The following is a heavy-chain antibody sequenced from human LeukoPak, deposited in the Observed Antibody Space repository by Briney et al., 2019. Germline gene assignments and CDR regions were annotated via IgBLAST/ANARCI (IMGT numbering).Heavy chain of an antibody. CDR3: AKEIAPTTVTTFGDY. CDR1: GFTFSSYA. CDR2: ISGSGGST. J-gene: IGHJ4*02. Sequence: PGGSLSLSCAASGFTFSSYAMSWVRQAPGKGLEWVSGISGSGGSTYYADSVKGRFTISRDSSKNTLFLQINSLRAADTAVYYCAKEIAPTTVTTFGDYWGQGTLVTVSS. V-gene: IGHV3-23*01. D-gene: IGHD4-17*01.